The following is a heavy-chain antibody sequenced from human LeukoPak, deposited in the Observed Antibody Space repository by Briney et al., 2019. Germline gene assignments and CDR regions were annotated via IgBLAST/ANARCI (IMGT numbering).Heavy chain of an antibody. D-gene: IGHD3-3*01. CDR1: GGTFSSYA. Sequence: ASVKVSCKASGGTFSSYAISWVRQAPGQGLEWMGRIIPIFGTANYAQKFQGRVTITADKSTSTAYMELSSLRSEDTAVYYCARGECDDYCDCRGQGTLVTVSS. CDR2: IIPIFGTA. V-gene: IGHV1-69*06. CDR3: ARGECDDYCDC. J-gene: IGHJ4*02.